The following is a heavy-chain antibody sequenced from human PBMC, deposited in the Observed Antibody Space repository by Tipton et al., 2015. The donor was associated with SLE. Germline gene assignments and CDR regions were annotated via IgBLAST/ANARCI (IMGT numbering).Heavy chain of an antibody. Sequence: LRLSCTVSGGSISVSSYYWGWIRQPPGKGLEWIGSIYYSGSTYYNPFLKSRVTISVDTSKNQFSLKMTSVTAADTAVYYCARIGGAGDLYYYYMDVWGKGTTVTVSS. CDR1: GGSISVSSYY. D-gene: IGHD7-27*01. V-gene: IGHV4-39*07. CDR2: IYYSGST. J-gene: IGHJ6*03. CDR3: ARIGGAGDLYYYYMDV.